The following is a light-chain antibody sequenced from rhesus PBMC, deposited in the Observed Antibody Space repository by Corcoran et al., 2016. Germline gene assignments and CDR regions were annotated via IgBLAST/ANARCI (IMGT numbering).Light chain of an antibody. CDR3: QQYSNWAS. J-gene: IGKJ2*01. CDR2: DTS. V-gene: IGKV3-35*01. Sequence: EIVLTQSPATLSLSPGERATLSCRASQTVSSTLAWYQQKPGQGPRLPIYDTSSRATGIPERFSGSGSGTDFTRTISNLDPEEVGVYYCQQYSNWASFGQGTKGEIK. CDR1: QTVSST.